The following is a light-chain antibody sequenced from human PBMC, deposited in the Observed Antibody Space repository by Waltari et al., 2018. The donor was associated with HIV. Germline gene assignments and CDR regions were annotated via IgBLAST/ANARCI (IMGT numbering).Light chain of an antibody. CDR1: NIGTKS. CDR3: QVWDGSSDHWV. J-gene: IGLJ3*02. Sequence: SYVLTQPPSVSVAPGQTARITCGGDNIGTKSVHWYQQNPAQAPVLFVYDDRDRPSGIPERFSGSNSGNTATLTVSRVEVGDEADYYCQVWDGSSDHWVFGGGTKLTVL. V-gene: IGLV3-21*02. CDR2: DDR.